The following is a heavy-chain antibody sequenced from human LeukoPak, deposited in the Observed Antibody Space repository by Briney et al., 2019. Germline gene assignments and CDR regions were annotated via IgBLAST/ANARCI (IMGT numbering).Heavy chain of an antibody. V-gene: IGHV3-20*04. CDR1: GFTFDDYG. CDR3: ARDLNVAAAGTFDY. D-gene: IGHD6-13*01. CDR2: INWNGGST. J-gene: IGHJ4*02. Sequence: GGSLRLSCAASGFTFDDYGMSWARQAPGKGLEWVSGINWNGGSTGYADSVKGRFTISRDDAKNSLYLQMNSLRAEDTALYYCARDLNVAAAGTFDYWGQGTLVTVSS.